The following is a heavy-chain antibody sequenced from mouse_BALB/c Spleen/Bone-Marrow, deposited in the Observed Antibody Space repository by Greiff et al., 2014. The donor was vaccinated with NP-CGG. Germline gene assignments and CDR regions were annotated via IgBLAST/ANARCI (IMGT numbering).Heavy chain of an antibody. J-gene: IGHJ2*01. CDR2: ISYSGST. CDR3: ARSWLRGGFDY. Sequence: VQLQQSGPGLVKPSQSLSLTCTVTGYSITSDYAWYWIRQFPGNKLEWMGYISYSGSTSYNPSLKSRISITRDTSKNQFFLQLNSVTTEDTATYYCARSWLRGGFDYWGQGTTLTVSS. D-gene: IGHD2-2*01. V-gene: IGHV3-2*02. CDR1: GYSITSDYA.